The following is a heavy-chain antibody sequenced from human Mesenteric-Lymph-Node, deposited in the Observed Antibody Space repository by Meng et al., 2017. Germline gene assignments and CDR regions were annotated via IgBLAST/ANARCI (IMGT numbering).Heavy chain of an antibody. D-gene: IGHD6-19*01. J-gene: IGHJ4*02. V-gene: IGHV1-2*02. CDR2: INPNSGGT. CDR3: AKDLRVGAVAVGDPTPFDY. Sequence: ASVKVSCKASGYTFTGYYMHWVRQAPGQGLEWMGWINPNSGGTNYAQKFQGRVTMTRDTSISTAYMELSRLRSDDTAVYYCAKDLRVGAVAVGDPTPFDYWGQGTLVTVSS. CDR1: GYTFTGYY.